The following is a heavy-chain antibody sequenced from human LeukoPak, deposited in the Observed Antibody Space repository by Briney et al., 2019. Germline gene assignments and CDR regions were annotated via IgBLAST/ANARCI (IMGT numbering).Heavy chain of an antibody. J-gene: IGHJ5*02. CDR2: IYYSVTT. CDR1: GDSIRSGDYY. D-gene: IGHD3-10*01. V-gene: IGHV4-30-4*01. CDR3: ARVETSHYGSGTYEDWFDP. Sequence: SETLSLTCTVSGDSIRSGDYYWSWIRQPPGKGLEWIGYIYYSVTTYYNPSLKSRVTIEVDTSKNQFSLRLSSVTAADTAVYYCARVETSHYGSGTYEDWFDPWGQGTLVIVSS.